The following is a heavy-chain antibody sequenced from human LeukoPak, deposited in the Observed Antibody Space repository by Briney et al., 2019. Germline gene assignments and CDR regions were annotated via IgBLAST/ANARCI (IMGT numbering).Heavy chain of an antibody. Sequence: QSGGSLRLSCAASGFTFSSYAMSWVRQAPGKGLEWVSAISGSGGSTYYADSVKGRFTISRDNSKNTLYLQMNSLRAEDTAVYYCALHQHRRMAGTGVVYWGQGTLVTVSS. V-gene: IGHV3-23*01. J-gene: IGHJ4*02. CDR1: GFTFSSYA. CDR3: ALHQHRRMAGTGVVY. CDR2: ISGSGGST. D-gene: IGHD6-19*01.